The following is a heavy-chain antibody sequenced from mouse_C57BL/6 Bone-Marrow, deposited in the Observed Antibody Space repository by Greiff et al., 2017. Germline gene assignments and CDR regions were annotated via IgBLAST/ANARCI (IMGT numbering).Heavy chain of an antibody. CDR2: IYPGSGST. V-gene: IGHV1-55*01. CDR3: ARLGLSYAMDY. Sequence: QVQLQQPGAELVKPGASVKMSCKASGYTFTSYWITWVKQRPGQGLEWIGDIYPGSGSTNYNEKFKSKATLTVDTSSSTAYMQISSRTSEDSAVYYCARLGLSYAMDYWGQGTSVTVSS. CDR1: GYTFTSYW. J-gene: IGHJ4*01. D-gene: IGHD4-1*01.